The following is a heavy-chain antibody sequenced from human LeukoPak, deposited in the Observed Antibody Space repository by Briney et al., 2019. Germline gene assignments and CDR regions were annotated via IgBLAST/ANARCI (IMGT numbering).Heavy chain of an antibody. V-gene: IGHV1-2*02. D-gene: IGHD3-10*01. CDR2: INPNSGGT. J-gene: IGHJ4*02. Sequence: ASVKASCKASGYTFTGYYMHRVRQAPGQGLEWMGWINPNSGGTNYAQKFQGRVTMTRDTSISTAYMKLSRLRSDDTAVYYCARGPTNFISGSYYIRWGQGTLVTVSS. CDR1: GYTFTGYY. CDR3: ARGPTNFISGSYYIR.